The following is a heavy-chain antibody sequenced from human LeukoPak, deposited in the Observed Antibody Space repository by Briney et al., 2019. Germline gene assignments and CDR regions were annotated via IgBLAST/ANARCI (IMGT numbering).Heavy chain of an antibody. CDR3: ARDEGMGPXAPPPXDY. V-gene: IGHV4-4*07. J-gene: IGHJ4*02. CDR2: IYTTEST. Sequence: SETLSLTCTVSGGSISSYYWSWIRQPAGKGLEWIGRIYTTESTHYNPALNSRITMSLDTSKNQFSLKLSSVTAADTAMYYCARDEGMGPXAPPPXDYWGQGTLXXXX. CDR1: GGSISSYY.